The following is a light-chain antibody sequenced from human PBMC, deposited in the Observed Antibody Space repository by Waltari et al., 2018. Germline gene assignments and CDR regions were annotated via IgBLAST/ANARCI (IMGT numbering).Light chain of an antibody. CDR3: CSYAGSYTWV. J-gene: IGLJ3*02. Sequence: QSALTQPASVSGSPGQSIPISCPGPSSDVGTYNLFSWYQQYPGKAPKVMNYDDNRRPSGVSDRFSGSKSGNTASLTISGVQAEDEADYYCCSYAGSYTWVFGGGTKLTVL. CDR2: DDN. V-gene: IGLV2-23*01. CDR1: SSDVGTYNL.